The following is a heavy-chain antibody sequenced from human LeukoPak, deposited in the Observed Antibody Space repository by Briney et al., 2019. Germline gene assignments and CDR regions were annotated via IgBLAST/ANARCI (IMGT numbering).Heavy chain of an antibody. CDR3: ARRDGAWAFDY. CDR2: IYYSGST. D-gene: IGHD2-21*02. CDR1: GGSISSSSHY. Sequence: SETLSLTCTVSGGSISSSSHYWGWIRQPPGKGQEWIGIIYYSGSTSYNPSLKSRVTISVDTSKNQFSLKLSSVTVADTADYYCARRDGAWAFDYWGQGTLVTVSS. J-gene: IGHJ4*02. V-gene: IGHV4-39*01.